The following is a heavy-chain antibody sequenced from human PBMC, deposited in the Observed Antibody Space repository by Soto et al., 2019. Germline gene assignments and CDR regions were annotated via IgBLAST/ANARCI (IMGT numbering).Heavy chain of an antibody. CDR2: IKNKGQGGTT. Sequence: GSLKLSCAASGFAFSNAWINWVRQAPGKGLEWVGHIKNKGQGGTTEFAAPVRGRFAISRDDSRNLVYMQMNSLNTEDTAVYYCTTDSYTSVIVVRFDYWGHGTLVTVSS. V-gene: IGHV3-15*07. J-gene: IGHJ4*01. CDR3: TTDSYTSVIVVRFDY. CDR1: GFAFSNAW. D-gene: IGHD3-22*01.